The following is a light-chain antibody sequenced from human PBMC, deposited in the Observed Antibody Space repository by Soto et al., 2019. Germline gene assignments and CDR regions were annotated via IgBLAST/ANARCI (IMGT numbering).Light chain of an antibody. V-gene: IGKV1-5*03. J-gene: IGKJ1*01. CDR3: QHYNSYSEA. CDR1: QSLNTW. CDR2: KAS. Sequence: DIQMTQTPSTLSASVGDRVTITCRASQSLNTWLAWYQQKPGKAPKLLIYKASTLKSGVPSRFSGSGSGTEFTLTISSLQPDDFATYYCQHYNSYSEAFGQGTKVDI.